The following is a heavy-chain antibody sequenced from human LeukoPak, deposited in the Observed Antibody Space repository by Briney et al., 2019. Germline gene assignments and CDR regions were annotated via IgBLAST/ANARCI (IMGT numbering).Heavy chain of an antibody. V-gene: IGHV3-53*01. CDR2: IYSGGST. Sequence: GGSLRLSCAASGFTVSSNYMSWVRQAPGKGLEWVSVIYSGGSTYYADSVKGRFTISRDNSKNTLYLQMNSLRAEDTAVYYCARVQVGWFGEFPEGFDYWGQGTLVTVSS. J-gene: IGHJ4*02. D-gene: IGHD3-10*01. CDR1: GFTVSSNY. CDR3: ARVQVGWFGEFPEGFDY.